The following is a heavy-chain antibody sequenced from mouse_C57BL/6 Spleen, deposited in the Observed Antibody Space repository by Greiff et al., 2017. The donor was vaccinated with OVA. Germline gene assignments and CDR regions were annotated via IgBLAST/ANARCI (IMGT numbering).Heavy chain of an antibody. J-gene: IGHJ2*01. CDR2: INPNNGGT. CDR1: GYTFTDYY. Sequence: VQLQQSGPELVKPGASVKISCKASGYTFTDYYMNWVKQSHGKSLEWIGDINPNNGGTSYNQKFKGKATLTVDKSSSTAYMKLRSLTSEDSAVYYCVLVPLKGYHYWGQGTTLTVSS. V-gene: IGHV1-26*01. CDR3: VLVPLKGYHY. D-gene: IGHD2-2*01.